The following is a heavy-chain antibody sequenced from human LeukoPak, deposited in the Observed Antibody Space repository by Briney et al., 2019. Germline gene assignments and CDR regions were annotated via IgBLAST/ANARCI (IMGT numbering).Heavy chain of an antibody. CDR2: INHSGST. Sequence: PSETLSLTCAVYGGSFSGYYSSWIRPPPPKGLEWIGEINHSGSTNYNPSLKSRVTISVDTSKNQFSLKLSSVTAADTAVYYCASGPYCSSTSCFLRYFDYWGQGTLVTVSS. CDR3: ASGPYCSSTSCFLRYFDY. J-gene: IGHJ4*02. CDR1: GGSFSGYY. D-gene: IGHD2-2*01. V-gene: IGHV4-34*01.